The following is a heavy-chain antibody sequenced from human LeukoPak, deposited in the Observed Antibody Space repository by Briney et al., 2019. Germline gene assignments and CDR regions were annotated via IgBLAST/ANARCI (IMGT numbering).Heavy chain of an antibody. CDR2: ISAYNGNT. V-gene: IGHV1-18*01. D-gene: IGHD3-10*01. CDR3: ARDQEVVGGRELGIFDY. Sequence: SSVKVSCKSSGYTFTSYGISWVRQAPGQGLEWMGWISAYNGNTNYAQKLQGRVTMTTDTSTSTAYMELRSLRSDDTAVYYCARDQEVVGGRELGIFDYWGQGTLVTVSS. CDR1: GYTFTSYG. J-gene: IGHJ4*02.